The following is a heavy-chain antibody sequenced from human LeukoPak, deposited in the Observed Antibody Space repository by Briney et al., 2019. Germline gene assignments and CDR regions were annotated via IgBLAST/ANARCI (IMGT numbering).Heavy chain of an antibody. D-gene: IGHD3-22*01. CDR1: GYTFTSYD. CDR3: ARPISGYYYAFDY. Sequence: GASVKVSCKASGYTFTSYDINWVRQATGQGLEWMGWMNPNSGNTGYAQKFQGRVTMTRNTSISTAYMELSRLRSEDTAVYYCARPISGYYYAFDYWGQGTLVTVSS. J-gene: IGHJ4*02. CDR2: MNPNSGNT. V-gene: IGHV1-8*01.